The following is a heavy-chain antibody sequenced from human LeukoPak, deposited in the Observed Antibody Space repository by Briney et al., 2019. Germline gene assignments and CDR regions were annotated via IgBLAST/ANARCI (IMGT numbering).Heavy chain of an antibody. J-gene: IGHJ5*02. CDR1: GGSFSGYY. Sequence: SETLSLTCAVYGGSFSGYYWSWIRQPPGKGLERIGELNHSGSTNYNPSLKSRVTISVDTSKNQFSLKLSSVTAADTAVYYCARMTYYDILTGYPLNWFDPWGQGTLVTVSS. CDR3: ARMTYYDILTGYPLNWFDP. D-gene: IGHD3-9*01. V-gene: IGHV4-34*01. CDR2: LNHSGST.